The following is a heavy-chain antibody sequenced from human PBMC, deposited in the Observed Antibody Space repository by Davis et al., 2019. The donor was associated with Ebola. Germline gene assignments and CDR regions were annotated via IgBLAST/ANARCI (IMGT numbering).Heavy chain of an antibody. J-gene: IGHJ4*02. D-gene: IGHD6-13*01. CDR2: ISAYNGNT. CDR1: GGTFSSYA. CDR3: ARGQQLVDYFDY. Sequence: AASVKVSCKASGGTFSSYAISWVRQAPGQGLEWMGWISAYNGNTNYAQKLQGRVTMTTDTSTSTAYMELRSLRSDDTAVYYCARGQQLVDYFDYWGQGTLVTVSS. V-gene: IGHV1-18*01.